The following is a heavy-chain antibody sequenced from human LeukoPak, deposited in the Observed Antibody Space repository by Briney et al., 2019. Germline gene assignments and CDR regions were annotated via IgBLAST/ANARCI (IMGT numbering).Heavy chain of an antibody. D-gene: IGHD5-18*01. Sequence: RGSLRLSCAVSGFTFRSYGMHWVRQIPGKELVWVSHINTDGSRTMYADSVKGRFTISRDNAMNTVDLQMNSLRVEDTAVYYCARDGHNYGTDHWGQGILVTVSS. CDR1: GFTFRSYG. CDR3: ARDGHNYGTDH. V-gene: IGHV3-74*03. J-gene: IGHJ5*02. CDR2: INTDGSRT.